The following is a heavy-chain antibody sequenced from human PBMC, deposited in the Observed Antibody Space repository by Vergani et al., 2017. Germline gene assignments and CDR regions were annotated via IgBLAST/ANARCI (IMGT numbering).Heavy chain of an antibody. CDR3: AKVEAWGIALEVDAFDI. CDR1: GFTLSSSA. CDR2: ISGSGGST. V-gene: IGHV3-23*01. D-gene: IGHD6-13*01. J-gene: IGHJ3*02. Sequence: EVQLLESGGGLVQPGGSLRLSCAASGFTLSSSAMSWVRQAQGRGLEWVSAISGSGGSTYYADSVKGRLTNSRDNSKNTLYLQMHSLRAEDTAVYYCAKVEAWGIALEVDAFDIWGQGTMVTVSS.